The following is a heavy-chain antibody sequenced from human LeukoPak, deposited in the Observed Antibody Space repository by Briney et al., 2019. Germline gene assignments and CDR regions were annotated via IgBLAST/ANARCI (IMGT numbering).Heavy chain of an antibody. D-gene: IGHD6-19*01. V-gene: IGHV4-59*01. CDR2: IIDTGST. Sequence: PSETLSLTCSVSGDSIRTYYWSWIRQPPGKGLEWIGYIIDTGSTNYKPSLKSRVTISVDASKNQFSLKLSSVTAADTAVYYCARDNGYSSGWTYYYYMDVWGKGTTVTISS. CDR1: GDSIRTYY. J-gene: IGHJ6*03. CDR3: ARDNGYSSGWTYYYYMDV.